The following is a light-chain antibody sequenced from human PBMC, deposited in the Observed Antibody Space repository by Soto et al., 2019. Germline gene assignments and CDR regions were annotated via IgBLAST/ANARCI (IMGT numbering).Light chain of an antibody. CDR1: QSVSTY. V-gene: IGKV3-15*01. J-gene: IGKJ1*01. CDR2: GAS. Sequence: EIVMTQSPATLSVSPGERATLSCRASQSVSTYIAWYQQKPGQPPRLLIYGASTRATGIPARFSGSGSGTEFTLTISSLQSEDFAVYYCQHYTSWPAWTFGHGTKVEIK. CDR3: QHYTSWPAWT.